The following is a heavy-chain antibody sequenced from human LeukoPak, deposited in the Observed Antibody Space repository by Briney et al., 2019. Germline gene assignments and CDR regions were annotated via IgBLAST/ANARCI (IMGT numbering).Heavy chain of an antibody. V-gene: IGHV4-59*01. Sequence: VKPSETLSLTCTVSGGSISSCYWSWIRQPPGKGLEWIGYIYYSGSTNYNPSLKSRVTISVDTSKNQFSLKLSSVTAADTAVYYCAREGYCSGGSCFDPWGQGTLVTVSS. CDR2: IYYSGST. CDR3: AREGYCSGGSCFDP. D-gene: IGHD2-15*01. J-gene: IGHJ5*02. CDR1: GGSISSCY.